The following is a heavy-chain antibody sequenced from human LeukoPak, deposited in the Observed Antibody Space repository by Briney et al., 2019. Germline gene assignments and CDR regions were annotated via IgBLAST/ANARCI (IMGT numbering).Heavy chain of an antibody. CDR3: AKRGMVRGALYYYMDV. Sequence: HTGGSLRLSCAASGFTLSSYGMSWVRQAPGKGLEWVSAISGSGGSTYYADSVKGRFTISRDNSKNTLYLQMNSLRAEDTAVYYCAKRGMVRGALYYYMDVWGKGTTVTISS. V-gene: IGHV3-23*01. D-gene: IGHD3-10*01. J-gene: IGHJ6*03. CDR2: ISGSGGST. CDR1: GFTLSSYG.